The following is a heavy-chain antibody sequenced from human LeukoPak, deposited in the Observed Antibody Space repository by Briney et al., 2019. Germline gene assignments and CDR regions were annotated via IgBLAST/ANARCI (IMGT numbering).Heavy chain of an antibody. D-gene: IGHD3-10*01. J-gene: IGHJ4*02. Sequence: SVKVSCKASGGTFSSYAISWVRQAPGQGLEWMGRIIPILGIANYAQKFQGRVTITADKSTSTAYMGLSSLRSEDTAVYYCASTYYYGSGSYYNPQMYYFDYWGQGTLVTVSS. V-gene: IGHV1-69*04. CDR1: GGTFSSYA. CDR3: ASTYYYGSGSYYNPQMYYFDY. CDR2: IIPILGIA.